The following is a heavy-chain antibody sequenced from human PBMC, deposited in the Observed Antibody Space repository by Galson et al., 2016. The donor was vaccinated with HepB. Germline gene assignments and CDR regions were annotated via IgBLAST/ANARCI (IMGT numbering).Heavy chain of an antibody. CDR1: GYTFTDYH. CDR2: IDRPSGDT. Sequence: SVKVSCKASGYTFTDYHMHWLRQAPGQGLEWMGRIDRPSGDTKYALKFQGRVTMTRDMSISTIYMELSGLTSDDTAVYYCANTAGQWWGYFAHWGQGTLVTVSS. D-gene: IGHD2-8*01. CDR3: ANTAGQWWGYFAH. J-gene: IGHJ4*02. V-gene: IGHV1-2*06.